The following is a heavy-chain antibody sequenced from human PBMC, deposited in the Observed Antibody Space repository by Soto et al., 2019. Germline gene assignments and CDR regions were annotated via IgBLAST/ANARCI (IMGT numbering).Heavy chain of an antibody. V-gene: IGHV1-3*01. CDR1: GYTFTSYA. Sequence: QVQLVQSGAEVKKPGASVKVSCKASGYTFTSYAMHWVRQAPGQRLEWMGWINAGNGNTKYSQKSQGRVTITRDTSESTAYMELSRLRSEDTAVYYCERDRSGDNWFEPWGQGTLVTVSS. D-gene: IGHD2-15*01. CDR3: ERDRSGDNWFEP. J-gene: IGHJ5*02. CDR2: INAGNGNT.